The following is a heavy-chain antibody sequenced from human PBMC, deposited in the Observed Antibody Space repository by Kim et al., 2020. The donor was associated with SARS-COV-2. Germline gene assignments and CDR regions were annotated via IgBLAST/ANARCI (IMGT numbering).Heavy chain of an antibody. J-gene: IGHJ3*02. V-gene: IGHV3-9*01. CDR2: ISWNSGSI. Sequence: GGSLRLSCAASGFTFDDYAMHWVRQAPGKGLEWVSGISWNSGSIGYADSVKGRFTISRDNAKNSLYLQMNSLRAEDTALYYCAKEGKWLPYGAFDIWGQGTMVTVSS. D-gene: IGHD3-22*01. CDR3: AKEGKWLPYGAFDI. CDR1: GFTFDDYA.